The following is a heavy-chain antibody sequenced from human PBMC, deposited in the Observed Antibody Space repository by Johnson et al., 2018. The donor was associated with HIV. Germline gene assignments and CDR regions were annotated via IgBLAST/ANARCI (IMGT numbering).Heavy chain of an antibody. D-gene: IGHD2-21*02. V-gene: IGHV3-66*04. CDR2: IYSGGST. Sequence: VQLVESGGGLVQPGRSLRLSCAASGFSVSSKYMSWVRQAPGKGLEWVSVIYSGGSTFYADSVKGRFTISRDNSGNTLYLQMDSLRVEDTAVYYCGRHRDDAFDIWGQGTMVTVSS. CDR1: GFSVSSKY. CDR3: GRHRDDAFDI. J-gene: IGHJ3*02.